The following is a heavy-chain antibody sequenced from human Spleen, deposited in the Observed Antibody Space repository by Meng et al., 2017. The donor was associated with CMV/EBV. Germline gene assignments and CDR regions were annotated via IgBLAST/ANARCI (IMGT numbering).Heavy chain of an antibody. V-gene: IGHV3-20*04. D-gene: IGHD3-3*01. J-gene: IGHJ4*02. CDR3: ARETQRNFDFWSGVGVLHYFDY. CDR2: LNWNAGRT. Sequence: GESLKISCAASGFTSDDYAMSWVRQAPGKGLEWVSGLNWNAGRTSYADSVKGRFTISRDNARNSLYLQMNNLRGEDTAVYYCARETQRNFDFWSGVGVLHYFDYWGQGTLVTVSS. CDR1: GFTSDDYA.